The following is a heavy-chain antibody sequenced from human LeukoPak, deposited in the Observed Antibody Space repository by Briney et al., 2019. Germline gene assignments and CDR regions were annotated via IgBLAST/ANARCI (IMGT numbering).Heavy chain of an antibody. Sequence: GGSLRLSCAASGFIFSSYEMNWVRQTPGKGLEWVSYISHSGSAKYYADSVKGRFTISRDNPKNSLYLQMNSLSAEDTAIYYCAREGRLSYWGQGTLVTVSS. CDR3: AREGRLSY. CDR1: GFIFSSYE. D-gene: IGHD3-16*01. V-gene: IGHV3-48*03. CDR2: ISHSGSAK. J-gene: IGHJ4*02.